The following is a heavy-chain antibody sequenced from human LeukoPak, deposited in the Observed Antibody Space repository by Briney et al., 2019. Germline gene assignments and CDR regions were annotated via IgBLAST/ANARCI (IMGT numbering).Heavy chain of an antibody. V-gene: IGHV1-46*01. J-gene: IGHJ1*01. CDR3: ARDGPAAKDEYFQH. D-gene: IGHD2-2*01. CDR1: GYTFTSYY. CDR2: INPSGGST. Sequence: ASVKVSCKASGYTFTSYYMHWVRQAPGQGLEWMGIINPSGGSTSYAQKFQGRVTITADESTSTAYMELSSLRSEDTAVYYCARDGPAAKDEYFQHWGQGTLVTVSS.